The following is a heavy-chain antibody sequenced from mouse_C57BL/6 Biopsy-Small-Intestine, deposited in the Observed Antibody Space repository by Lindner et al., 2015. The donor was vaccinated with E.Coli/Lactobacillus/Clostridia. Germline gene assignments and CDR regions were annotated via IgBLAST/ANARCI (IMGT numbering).Heavy chain of an antibody. CDR3: ARNLITTIVTEAMDY. Sequence: VQLQESGGGLVKPGGSLKLSCAASGFTFSDYGMHWVRQAPEKGLEWVAYISSGSSTIYHADTVKGRFTISRDNAKNTLFLQMTSLRSEDTAMYYCARNLITTIVTEAMDYWGQGTSVTVPS. J-gene: IGHJ4*01. CDR1: GFTFSDYG. D-gene: IGHD1-1*01. V-gene: IGHV5-17*01. CDR2: ISSGSSTI.